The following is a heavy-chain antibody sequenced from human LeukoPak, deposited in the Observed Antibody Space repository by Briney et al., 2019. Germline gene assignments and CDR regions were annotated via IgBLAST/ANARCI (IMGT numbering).Heavy chain of an antibody. J-gene: IGHJ6*02. V-gene: IGHV1-46*01. CDR3: ARFPTAHYTYGMDV. CDR2: LNPSGGST. D-gene: IGHD2-21*02. CDR1: GYTFTRYY. Sequence: GASVKVSCKASGYTFTRYYMHWVRQAPGQGLAWMAILNPSGGSTSYAQKFQGRVTMTRDTSTSTVYMELSSLRSEDTAVYYCARFPTAHYTYGMDVWGQGTTVTVSS.